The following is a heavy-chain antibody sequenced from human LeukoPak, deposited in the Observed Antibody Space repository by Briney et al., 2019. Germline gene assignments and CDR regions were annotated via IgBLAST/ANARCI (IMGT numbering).Heavy chain of an antibody. V-gene: IGHV3-13*01. CDR2: IGTAGDT. Sequence: GGSLRLTCAASGFTFSNYDMHWVRQATGKGLEWVSAIGTAGDTYYPGSVKGRFTISRENAKNSLYLQMNSLRAGDTAVYYCARDGAEDRIVRGVKITGAYYGMDVWGQGTTVTVSS. CDR1: GFTFSNYD. J-gene: IGHJ6*02. D-gene: IGHD3-10*01. CDR3: ARDGAEDRIVRGVKITGAYYGMDV.